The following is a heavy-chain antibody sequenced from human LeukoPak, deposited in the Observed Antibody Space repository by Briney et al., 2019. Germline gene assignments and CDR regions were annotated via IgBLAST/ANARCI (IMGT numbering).Heavy chain of an antibody. J-gene: IGHJ4*02. CDR3: ARAGGHYSSAWYDY. Sequence: PGGSLRLSCAASGFTFSSYSMNWVRQAPGKGLEWVSSISSSSSYIYYADSVKGRFTISRDNAKNSLYLQMNSLRAEDTAEYYCARAGGHYSSAWYDYWGQGTLVTVSS. D-gene: IGHD6-19*01. CDR1: GFTFSSYS. CDR2: ISSSSSYI. V-gene: IGHV3-21*01.